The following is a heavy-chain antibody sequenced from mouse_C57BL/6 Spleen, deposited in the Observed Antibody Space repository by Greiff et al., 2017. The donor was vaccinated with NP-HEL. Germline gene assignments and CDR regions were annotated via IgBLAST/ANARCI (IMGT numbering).Heavy chain of an antibody. CDR2: INPSNGGT. V-gene: IGHV1-53*01. D-gene: IGHD4-1*01. Sequence: QVQLQQPGTELVKPGASVKLSCKASGYTFTSYWMHWVKQRPGQGLEWIGNINPSNGGTNYNEKFKSKATLTVDKSSSTAYMQLSSLTSEDSAVYYCARSPNCDIPYYAMDYWGQGTSVTVSS. CDR3: ARSPNCDIPYYAMDY. J-gene: IGHJ4*01. CDR1: GYTFTSYW.